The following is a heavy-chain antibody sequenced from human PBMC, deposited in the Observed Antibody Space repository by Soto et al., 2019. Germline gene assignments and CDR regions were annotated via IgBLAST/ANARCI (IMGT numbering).Heavy chain of an antibody. CDR1: GFTFSSYA. D-gene: IGHD3-3*01. J-gene: IGHJ4*02. V-gene: IGHV3-64D*06. CDR3: LKDRPYYDFLSGYFDY. CDR2: ISSNGGSK. Sequence: GGSLRLSCSASGFTFSSYAMHWVRQAPGKGLEYVSAISSNGGSKYYADSVKGRFTISRDNSKNTLYLQMSSLRAEDTAVYYCLKDRPYYDFLSGYFDYWGQGTLVTVSS.